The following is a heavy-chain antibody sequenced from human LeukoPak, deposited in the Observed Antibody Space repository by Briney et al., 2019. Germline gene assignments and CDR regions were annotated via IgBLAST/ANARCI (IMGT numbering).Heavy chain of an antibody. CDR3: TRLMVAAAGRWVDY. J-gene: IGHJ4*02. CDR2: IRSKANSYAT. D-gene: IGHD6-13*01. CDR1: GFTFSGSA. Sequence: GGSLKLSCAASGFTFSGSAMPWVRQASGKGLEWVGRIRSKANSYATAYTASVKGRFTISRDDSKNTAYLQMNSLKTEDTAVYYCTRLMVAAAGRWVDYWGQGTLVTVSS. V-gene: IGHV3-73*01.